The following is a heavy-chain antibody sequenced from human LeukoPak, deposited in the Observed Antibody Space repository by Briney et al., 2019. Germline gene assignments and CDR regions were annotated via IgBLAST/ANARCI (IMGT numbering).Heavy chain of an antibody. CDR3: ASQGGYYYYGMDV. J-gene: IGHJ6*02. CDR2: IYYSGST. CDR1: GVSISSSSYY. D-gene: IGHD2-15*01. V-gene: IGHV4-61*01. Sequence: PSETLSLTCTVSGVSISSSSYYWSWIRQPPGKGLEWIGYIYYSGSTNYNPSLKSRITISVDTSKNQFSLKLSSVTAADTAVYYCASQGGYYYYGMDVWGQGTTVTVSS.